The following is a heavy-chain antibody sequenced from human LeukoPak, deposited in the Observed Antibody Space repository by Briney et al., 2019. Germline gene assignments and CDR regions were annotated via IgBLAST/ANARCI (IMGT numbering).Heavy chain of an antibody. J-gene: IGHJ6*03. Sequence: SETLSLTCTVSGGSISSSSYYWGWIRQPPGKGLEWIGSIYYSGSTYYNPSLKSRVTISVDTSKNQFSLKLSSVTAADTAVYYCVRDSSGYYLTYYYYYMDVWGKGTTVTVSS. V-gene: IGHV4-39*07. D-gene: IGHD3-22*01. CDR1: GGSISSSSYY. CDR3: VRDSSGYYLTYYYYYMDV. CDR2: IYYSGST.